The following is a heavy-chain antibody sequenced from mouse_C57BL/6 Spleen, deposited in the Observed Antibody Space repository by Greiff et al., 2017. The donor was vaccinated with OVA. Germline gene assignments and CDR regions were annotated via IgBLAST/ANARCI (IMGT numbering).Heavy chain of an antibody. CDR3: ARNWDSYFDY. D-gene: IGHD4-1*01. CDR1: GFTFSSYG. V-gene: IGHV5-6*01. Sequence: EVQLVESGGDLVKPGGSLKLSCAASGFTFSSYGMSWVRQTPDKRLEWVATISSGGSYTYYPDSVKGRFTISRDNAKNTLYLQMSSLKSEDTAMYYCARNWDSYFDYWGQGTTLTVSS. CDR2: ISSGGSYT. J-gene: IGHJ2*01.